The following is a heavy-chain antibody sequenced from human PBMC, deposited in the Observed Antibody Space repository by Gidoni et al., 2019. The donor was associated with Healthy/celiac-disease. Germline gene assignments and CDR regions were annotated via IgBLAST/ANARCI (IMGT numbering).Heavy chain of an antibody. V-gene: IGHV3-23*01. CDR1: GFTFSRYA. CDR3: AKSDCSSTSCYTRDFDY. CDR2: ISGSGGST. J-gene: IGHJ4*02. D-gene: IGHD2-2*02. Sequence: EVQLLESGGGLVQPGGYLSLSCAASGFTFSRYAMSWFRQAPGKGLEWVSAISGSGGSTYYADSVKGRFTISRDNSKNTLYLQMNSLRAEDTAVYYCAKSDCSSTSCYTRDFDYWGQGTLVTVSS.